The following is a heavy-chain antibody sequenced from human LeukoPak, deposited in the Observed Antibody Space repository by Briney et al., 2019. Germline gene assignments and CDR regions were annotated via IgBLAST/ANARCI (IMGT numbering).Heavy chain of an antibody. CDR2: IIPIFGTA. CDR3: ARMTTVTTRDFYYYYYGMDV. J-gene: IGHJ6*02. V-gene: IGHV1-69*13. D-gene: IGHD4-17*01. CDR1: GGTFISYA. Sequence: SVKVSCKASGGTFISYAISWVRQAPGQGLEWMGGIIPIFGTANYAQKFQGRVTITADESTSTAYMELSSLRSEDTAVYYCARMTTVTTRDFYYYYYGMDVWGQGTTVTVSS.